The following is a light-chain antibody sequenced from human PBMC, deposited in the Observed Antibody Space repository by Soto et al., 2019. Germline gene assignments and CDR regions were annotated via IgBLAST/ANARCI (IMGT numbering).Light chain of an antibody. CDR1: QSVSSY. CDR2: DAS. J-gene: IGKJ4*01. Sequence: EIVLTQSPATLSLSPGERATLSCRASQSVSSYLAWYQQKPGQAPRLLIDDASNRATGIPARFSGSGCGTDFTLTISILDAEDFAGYYWQQRSNWPLTFGGGTKVEIK. V-gene: IGKV3-11*01. CDR3: QQRSNWPLT.